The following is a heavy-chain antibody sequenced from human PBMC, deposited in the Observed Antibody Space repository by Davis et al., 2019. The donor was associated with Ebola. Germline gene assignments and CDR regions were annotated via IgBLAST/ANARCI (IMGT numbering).Heavy chain of an antibody. CDR1: GFTFSKYW. CDR3: ATARRDSSGWIDY. Sequence: PGGSLRLSCGASGFTFSKYWMNWVRQAPGKGLEWVGRIKSKTDGGTTDYSAPVRGRFTISSDDSQNTLYLQMNSLKTEDTAVYYCATARRDSSGWIDYWGQGTLVTVSS. D-gene: IGHD6-19*01. J-gene: IGHJ4*02. V-gene: IGHV3-15*01. CDR2: IKSKTDGGTT.